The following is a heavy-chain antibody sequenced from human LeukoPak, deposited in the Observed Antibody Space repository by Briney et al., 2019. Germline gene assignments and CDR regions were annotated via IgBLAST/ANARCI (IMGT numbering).Heavy chain of an antibody. J-gene: IGHJ4*02. D-gene: IGHD6-13*01. CDR1: GYTFTSYG. CDR3: ARAEGYSSSWYYLDY. Sequence: ASVTVSCKASGYTFTSYGICWVRQAPGQGLEWMGWISAYNGNTNYAQKLQGRVTMTTDTSTSTAYMELRSLRSDDTAVYYCARAEGYSSSWYYLDYWGQGTLVTVSS. CDR2: ISAYNGNT. V-gene: IGHV1-18*01.